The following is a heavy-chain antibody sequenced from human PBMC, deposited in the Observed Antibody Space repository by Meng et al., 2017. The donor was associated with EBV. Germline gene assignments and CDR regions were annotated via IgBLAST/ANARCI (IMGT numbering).Heavy chain of an antibody. Sequence: QVQLVLSAAEVKKPGSSVMVSCKTSGGPFRYYAISWVRQAPGQGLEWLGGFLPRLGAPNYAQKFHGRVKITADESTSTHYMDLSSLRSEDTAIYCCASESGRGYTPDYWGQGTLVTVSS. CDR3: ASESGRGYTPDY. D-gene: IGHD3-10*01. CDR2: FLPRLGAP. CDR1: GGPFRYYA. J-gene: IGHJ4*02. V-gene: IGHV1-69*01.